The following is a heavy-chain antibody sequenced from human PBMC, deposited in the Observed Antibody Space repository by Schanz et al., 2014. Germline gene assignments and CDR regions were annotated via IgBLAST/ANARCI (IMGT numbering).Heavy chain of an antibody. D-gene: IGHD2-2*01. J-gene: IGHJ5*02. CDR1: GYTFTSYD. V-gene: IGHV1-8*01. Sequence: QEQLVQSGAEVRKPGASVKVSCTASGYTFTSYDINWVRQAPGQGLEWLGWMNPNSGNPGFAQKFRGRVTMTRNTSMSTAYIELHILTSEDTAVYYCARDRRRYCSTASCLHDNWFDPWGQGTLVIVSS. CDR2: MNPNSGNP. CDR3: ARDRRRYCSTASCLHDNWFDP.